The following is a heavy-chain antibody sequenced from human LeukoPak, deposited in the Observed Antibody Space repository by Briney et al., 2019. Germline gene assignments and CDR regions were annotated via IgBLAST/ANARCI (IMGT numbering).Heavy chain of an antibody. CDR2: INPNSGGT. Sequence: GASVTVSCKASGYTFTGYYMHWVRQAPGQGLEWMGWINPNSGGTNYAQKFQGRVTMTRDTSISTAYMELSRLRSDDTAVYYCASRYYDSSGYYRFDYWGQGTLVTVSS. V-gene: IGHV1-2*02. CDR3: ASRYYDSSGYYRFDY. CDR1: GYTFTGYY. D-gene: IGHD3-22*01. J-gene: IGHJ4*02.